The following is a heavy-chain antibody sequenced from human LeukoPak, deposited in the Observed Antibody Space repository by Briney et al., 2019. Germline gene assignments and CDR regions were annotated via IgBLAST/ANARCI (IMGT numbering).Heavy chain of an antibody. CDR1: GFTFSSYA. V-gene: IGHV3-23*01. CDR3: AKDHDILTGYYNFDY. CDR2: ISGSGGST. Sequence: PGGSLRLSCAASGFTFSSYAMSWVRQAPGKGLEWVSAISGSGGSTYYADSVKGQFTISRDNSKNTLYLQMNSLRAEDTAVYYCAKDHDILTGYYNFDYWGQGTLGTVSS. J-gene: IGHJ4*02. D-gene: IGHD3-9*01.